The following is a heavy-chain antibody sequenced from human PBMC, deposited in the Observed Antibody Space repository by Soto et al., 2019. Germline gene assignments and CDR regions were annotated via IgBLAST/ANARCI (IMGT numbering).Heavy chain of an antibody. CDR2: IYFRDSDT. D-gene: IGHD5-12*01. Sequence: PGESLKISCKGSGYSFTTYWIGWVRQMPGKGLEWMGIIYFRDSDTTYSPSFQGQVTMSAYKSISTAYLQWSSLKASDTAMYYCATRRDGYNPRGMDVWGQGTTVTVSS. J-gene: IGHJ6*02. CDR3: ATRRDGYNPRGMDV. CDR1: GYSFTTYW. V-gene: IGHV5-51*01.